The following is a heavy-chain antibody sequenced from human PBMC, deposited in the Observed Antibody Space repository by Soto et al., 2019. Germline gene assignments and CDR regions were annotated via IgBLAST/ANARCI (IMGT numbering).Heavy chain of an antibody. CDR1: GYTFTNYG. CDR3: AREGQAPYYYYGMDV. Sequence: ASVKVSCKASGYTFTNYGFSWARQAPGQGLERMGWISGYNGNTKYAEKFQGRVTMTTDTSTSTAHMELRSLRSDDTAVYYCAREGQAPYYYYGMDVWGQGTAVTVS. CDR2: ISGYNGNT. J-gene: IGHJ6*02. V-gene: IGHV1-18*01.